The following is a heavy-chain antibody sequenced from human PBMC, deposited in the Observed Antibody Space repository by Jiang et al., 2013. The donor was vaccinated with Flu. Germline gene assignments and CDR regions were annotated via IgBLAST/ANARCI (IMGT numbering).Heavy chain of an antibody. CDR3: ARVCGHIVVVTAIQYGYGMDV. CDR1: GGSFSGYY. V-gene: IGHV4-34*01. J-gene: IGHJ6*02. D-gene: IGHD2-21*02. Sequence: LLKPSETLSLTCAVYGGSFSGYYWSWIRQPPGKGLEWIGEINHSGSTNYNPSLKSRVTISVDTSKNQFSLKLSSVTAADTAVYYCARVCGHIVVVTAIQYGYGMDVWGQGTTVTVSS. CDR2: INHSGST.